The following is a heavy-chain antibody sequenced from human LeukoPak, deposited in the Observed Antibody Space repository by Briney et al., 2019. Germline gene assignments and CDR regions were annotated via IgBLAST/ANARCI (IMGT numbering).Heavy chain of an antibody. CDR1: GDSLSRYY. D-gene: IGHD3-22*01. Sequence: SETLSLTCTVSGDSLSRYYWSWIRQPPGKGLEWIGYIYYTGSTNYNPSLKSRVTISVDPSKHQFSLKLRCVTAADTAVCYCARGLRDSSGYYEYYFDYWGEGTLVTASS. V-gene: IGHV4-59*01. J-gene: IGHJ4*02. CDR3: ARGLRDSSGYYEYYFDY. CDR2: IYYTGST.